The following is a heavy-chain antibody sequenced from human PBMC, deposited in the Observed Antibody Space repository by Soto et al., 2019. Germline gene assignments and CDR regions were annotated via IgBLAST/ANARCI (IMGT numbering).Heavy chain of an antibody. D-gene: IGHD5-18*01. CDR2: IIPIFGTA. Sequence: SVKVSCKASGGTFSSYAISWVRQAPGQGLEWMGGIIPIFGTANYAQKFQGRVTITADESTSTAYMELSSLRSEDTAVYYCARGRHNTAMEPYYYYYGMDVWGQGTTVTVSS. CDR3: ARGRHNTAMEPYYYYYGMDV. J-gene: IGHJ6*02. CDR1: GGTFSSYA. V-gene: IGHV1-69*13.